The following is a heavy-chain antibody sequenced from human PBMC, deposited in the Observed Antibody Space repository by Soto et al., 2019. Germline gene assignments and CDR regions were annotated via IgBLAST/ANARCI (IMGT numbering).Heavy chain of an antibody. D-gene: IGHD2-2*01. J-gene: IGHJ3*02. CDR2: IIPIFGTA. Sequence: SVKVSCKASGGTFSSYAISWVRQAPGQGLEWMGGIIPIFGTANYAQKFQGRVTITADESTSTAYMELSSLRSEDTAVYYCARVPLSITTDAFDIWGQGTMVTVS. V-gene: IGHV1-69*13. CDR1: GGTFSSYA. CDR3: ARVPLSITTDAFDI.